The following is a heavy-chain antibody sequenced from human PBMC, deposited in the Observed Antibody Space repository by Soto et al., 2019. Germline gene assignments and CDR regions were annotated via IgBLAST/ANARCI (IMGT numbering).Heavy chain of an antibody. CDR1: GYTFTSYG. CDR3: ARGFSTVTVNDYYMDV. Sequence: EASVKVSCKASGYTFTSYGISWVRQAPGQGLEWMGWISAYNGNTNYAQKLQGRVTMTTNTSTSTAYMELSSLRSEDTAVYYCARGFSTVTVNDYYMDVWGKGTTVTVSS. D-gene: IGHD4-17*01. V-gene: IGHV1-18*01. CDR2: ISAYNGNT. J-gene: IGHJ6*03.